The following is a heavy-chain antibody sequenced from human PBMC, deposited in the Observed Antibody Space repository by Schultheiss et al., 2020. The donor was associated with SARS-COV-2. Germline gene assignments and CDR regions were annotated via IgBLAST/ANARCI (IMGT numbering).Heavy chain of an antibody. CDR3: ARAYGDYYYYGMDV. CDR2: IIPLFGTA. V-gene: IGHV1-69*13. J-gene: IGHJ6*02. CDR1: GGTFRNYA. Sequence: SVKVSCKASGGTFRNYAISWVRQAPGQGLEWMGGIIPLFGTANYAQKLQGRVTITADESTSTAYMELSSLGSEDTAVYYCARAYGDYYYYGMDVWGQGTTVTVSS. D-gene: IGHD4-17*01.